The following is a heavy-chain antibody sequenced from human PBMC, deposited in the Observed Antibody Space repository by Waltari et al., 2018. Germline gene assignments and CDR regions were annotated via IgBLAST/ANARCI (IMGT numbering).Heavy chain of an antibody. V-gene: IGHV4-38-2*01. CDR1: DYSISSGDC. J-gene: IGHJ4*02. Sequence: QVQLQESGPGLVKPSETPSLTCAVSDYSISSGDCWGWIRQPPGKGLEWIGNIFHSGSPYYNSSLKSRVTRSGDTSKNQFSLNLSSVTAADTAVYYCARGRSSAGQYRFDGWGQGTPVTVSA. CDR2: IFHSGSP. CDR3: ARGRSSAGQYRFDG. D-gene: IGHD6-13*01.